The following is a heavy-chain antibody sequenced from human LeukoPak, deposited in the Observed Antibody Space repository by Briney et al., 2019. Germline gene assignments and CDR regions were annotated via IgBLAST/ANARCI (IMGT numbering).Heavy chain of an antibody. V-gene: IGHV4-4*02. CDR2: IYHNGTP. Sequence: SGTLSLTCGVSVGSISSGNWWSWVRQSPGKVLEWIGEIYHNGTPNYNPSLKSRVTISADTFKNHFSLKLTSVTAADTAVYYCATAPILRGEGGEHYKYGMDVWGQGTTVIVSS. J-gene: IGHJ6*02. D-gene: IGHD2-2*02. CDR3: ATAPILRGEGGEHYKYGMDV. CDR1: VGSISSGNW.